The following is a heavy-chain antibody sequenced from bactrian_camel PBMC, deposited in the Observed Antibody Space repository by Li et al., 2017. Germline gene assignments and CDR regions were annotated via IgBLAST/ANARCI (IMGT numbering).Heavy chain of an antibody. J-gene: IGHJ4*01. D-gene: IGHD3*01. CDR1: RFTFSNYY. V-gene: IGHV3S10*01. Sequence: VQLVESGGSLVQPGGSLRLSCVASRFTFSNYYMSWVRQAPGKEREGVAAIGSDGNTNYADSVKGRFTASQGAKNTVYLRMNSLTPEDTGLYRCKGVRLCGDSDIETVWSQGTQVTVS. CDR2: IGSDGNT. CDR3: KGVRLCGDSDIETV.